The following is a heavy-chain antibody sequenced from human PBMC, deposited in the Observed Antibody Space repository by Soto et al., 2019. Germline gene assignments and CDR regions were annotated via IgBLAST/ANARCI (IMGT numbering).Heavy chain of an antibody. D-gene: IGHD6-25*01. J-gene: IGHJ5*02. V-gene: IGHV1-69*13. CDR2: IIPIFGTA. CDR1: GGTFSSYA. Sequence: SVKVSCKASGGTFSSYAISWVRQAPGQGLEWMGGIIPIFGTANYAQKFQGRVTITADESTSTAYMELSSLRSEDTAVYYCARVGSPHFSVDPWGQGTLVTVSS. CDR3: ARVGSPHFSVDP.